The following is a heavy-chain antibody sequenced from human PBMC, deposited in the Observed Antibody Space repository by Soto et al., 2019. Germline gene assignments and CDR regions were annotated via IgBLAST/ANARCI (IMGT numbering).Heavy chain of an antibody. CDR1: GGSISSSSYY. Sequence: ASETLSLTCTVSGGSISSSSYYWGWIRQPPGKGLEWIGSIYYSGSTYYNPSLKSRVTISVDTSKNQFSLKLSSVTAADTAVYYSAREDDVLTGFDYWGQGTLVTVSS. V-gene: IGHV4-39*02. CDR2: IYYSGST. D-gene: IGHD3-9*01. J-gene: IGHJ4*02. CDR3: AREDDVLTGFDY.